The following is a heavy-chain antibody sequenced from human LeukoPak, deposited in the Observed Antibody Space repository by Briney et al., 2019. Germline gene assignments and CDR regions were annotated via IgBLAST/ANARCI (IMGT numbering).Heavy chain of an antibody. J-gene: IGHJ5*01. Sequence: SETLSLTCAVYGGSFSGYYWGWIRQPPGKGLEWIGSIYYSGSTYYNPSLKSRVTISVDTSKNQFSLKLSSVTAADTAVYYCARQRRVVVIAIPNNWFDPWGQGTLVTVPS. CDR2: IYYSGST. CDR3: ARQRRVVVIAIPNNWFDP. V-gene: IGHV4-39*01. CDR1: GGSFSGYY. D-gene: IGHD2-21*01.